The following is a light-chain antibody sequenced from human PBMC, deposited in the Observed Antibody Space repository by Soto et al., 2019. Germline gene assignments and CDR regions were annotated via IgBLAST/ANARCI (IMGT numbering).Light chain of an antibody. CDR2: GAS. J-gene: IGKJ5*01. CDR1: QSVSSN. Sequence: EIVMTQSPATLSVSPGARATLSCRASQSVSSNLAWYQQPPGQAPRLLIYGASTRATGIPARISGGASAKDFPTTISRLDPEFVAFYYCQHRSSWITFGQGTRVEIK. V-gene: IGKV3-15*01. CDR3: QHRSSWIT.